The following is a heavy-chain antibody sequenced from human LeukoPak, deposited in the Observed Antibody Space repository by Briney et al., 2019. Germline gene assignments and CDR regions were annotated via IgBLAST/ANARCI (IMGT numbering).Heavy chain of an antibody. CDR3: ASWAGVVDDFNGPFDY. CDR1: GFTFDDYA. CDR2: ISWNSGSI. Sequence: SLRLSCAASGFTFDDYAMHWVRQAPGKGLEWVSGISWNSGSIGYADSVKGRFTISRDNAKNSLYLQMNSLRAEDTALYYCASWAGVVDDFNGPFDYWGQGTLVTVSS. D-gene: IGHD2-15*01. J-gene: IGHJ4*02. V-gene: IGHV3-9*01.